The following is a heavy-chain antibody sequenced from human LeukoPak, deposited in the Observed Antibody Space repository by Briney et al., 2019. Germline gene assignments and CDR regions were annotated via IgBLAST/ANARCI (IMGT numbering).Heavy chain of an antibody. D-gene: IGHD2-21*02. V-gene: IGHV4-59*01. CDR3: AREEYCGGDCYSGFDY. CDR2: IYDSGST. J-gene: IGHJ4*02. CDR1: GGSFSGYY. Sequence: SETLSLTCAVYGGSFSGYYWSWIRQPPGKRLEWIGYIYDSGSTNYNPSLKSRVTISIDTSKNQFSLKLSSVTAADTAVYYCAREEYCGGDCYSGFDYLGQGTLVTVSS.